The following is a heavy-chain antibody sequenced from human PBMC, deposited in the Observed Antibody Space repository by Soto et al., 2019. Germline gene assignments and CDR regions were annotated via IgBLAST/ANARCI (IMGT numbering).Heavy chain of an antibody. V-gene: IGHV3-49*03. CDR1: GFTFGDYA. CDR3: TRWYYYDSSETYYFDY. CDR2: IRSKAYGGTT. J-gene: IGHJ4*02. Sequence: PGRSLRLSCTASGFTFGDYAMSWFRQAPGKGLEWVGFIRSKAYGGTTEYAASVKGRFTISRDDSKSIAYLQMNSLKTEDTAVYYCTRWYYYDSSETYYFDYWGQGTLVTSPQ. D-gene: IGHD3-22*01.